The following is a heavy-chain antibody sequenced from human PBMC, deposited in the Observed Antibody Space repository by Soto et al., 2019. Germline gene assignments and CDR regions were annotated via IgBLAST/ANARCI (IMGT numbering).Heavy chain of an antibody. CDR2: IYWDDDK. CDR3: AHRVLRTVFGLVTTTAIYFDF. Sequence: QITLNESGPTQVKPRQTLTLTCTFSGFSLTTSGVGVGWIRQSPGKAPEWLALIYWDDDKRYSPSLKSRLPITKDTSKNQVVLTMADLDPADTATYYCAHRVLRTVFGLVTTTAIYFDFCGQGTPVAVSS. CDR1: GFSLTTSGVG. D-gene: IGHD3-3*01. J-gene: IGHJ4*02. V-gene: IGHV2-5*02.